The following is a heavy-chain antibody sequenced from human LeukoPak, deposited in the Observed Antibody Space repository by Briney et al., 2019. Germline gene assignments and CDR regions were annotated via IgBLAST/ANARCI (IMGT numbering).Heavy chain of an antibody. CDR2: IWYDGSKK. CDR1: AFTFSSFG. CDR3: ARDPASSGWSFDF. V-gene: IGHV3-33*01. J-gene: IGHJ4*02. Sequence: PGGSLRLSCAASAFTFSSFGMHWVRQAPGKGLEWVAVIWYDGSKKYYAESVKGRFTISRDNSKNTLYLQMNSLRAEDTAVYYCARDPASSGWSFDFWGQGTLVTVSS. D-gene: IGHD6-19*01.